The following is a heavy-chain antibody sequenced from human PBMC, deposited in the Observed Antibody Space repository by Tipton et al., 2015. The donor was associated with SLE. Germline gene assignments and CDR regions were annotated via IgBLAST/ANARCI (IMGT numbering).Heavy chain of an antibody. Sequence: TLSLTCTVAAGSTSKSYWSWIRQSPGKGLEWIGYIYYSGTTNYNPSLKSRVTISVDASKNQFSLKLSSVTAADTAVYYCARGGDSSGLDYWGQGTLVTVSS. J-gene: IGHJ4*02. CDR3: ARGGDSSGLDY. CDR2: IYYSGTT. V-gene: IGHV4-59*01. CDR1: AGSTSKSY. D-gene: IGHD6-19*01.